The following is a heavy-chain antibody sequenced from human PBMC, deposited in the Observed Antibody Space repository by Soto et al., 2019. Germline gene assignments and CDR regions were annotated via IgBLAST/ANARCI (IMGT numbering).Heavy chain of an antibody. Sequence: QVQLVESGGGVVQPGRSLRLSCAASGFTFSSYAMHWVRQAPAKGLEWVAVISYDGSNKYYADSVKGRFTISRDNSMNTLYLQMNSLRAEDTAVYYCARELEEFYFDYWGQGTLVTVSS. J-gene: IGHJ4*02. CDR2: ISYDGSNK. D-gene: IGHD1-1*01. CDR3: ARELEEFYFDY. CDR1: GFTFSSYA. V-gene: IGHV3-30-3*01.